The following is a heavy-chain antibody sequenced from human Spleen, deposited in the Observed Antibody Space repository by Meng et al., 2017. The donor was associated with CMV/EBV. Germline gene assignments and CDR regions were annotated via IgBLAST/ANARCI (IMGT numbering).Heavy chain of an antibody. CDR3: ARHSCCEGAAGMSPYYSMDV. D-gene: IGHD6-13*01. CDR2: IYPGDSDI. V-gene: IGHV5-51*01. Sequence: GESLKISCKSSGYSFSNYWIAWVRQMPGKGLEWMGIIYPGDSDIRYSPSFQGQVSITVDKSTSTAFLQWSSLKASDTAMYYCARHSCCEGAAGMSPYYSMDVWGQGTTVTVSS. J-gene: IGHJ6*02. CDR1: GYSFSNYW.